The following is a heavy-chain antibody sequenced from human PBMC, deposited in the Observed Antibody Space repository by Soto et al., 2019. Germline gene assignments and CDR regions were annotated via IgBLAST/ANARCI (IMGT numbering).Heavy chain of an antibody. J-gene: IGHJ4*02. CDR2: IYYSGST. Sequence: QVQLQESGPGLVKPSETLSLTCTVSGGSISSYYWSWIRQPPGKGLEWIGYIYYSGSTNYNPSLKSRVTISVDTSKNQFSLKLSSVTAADTAVYYCAREPVVGATRGSCDYWGQGTLVTVSS. CDR1: GGSISSYY. V-gene: IGHV4-59*01. D-gene: IGHD1-26*01. CDR3: AREPVVGATRGSCDY.